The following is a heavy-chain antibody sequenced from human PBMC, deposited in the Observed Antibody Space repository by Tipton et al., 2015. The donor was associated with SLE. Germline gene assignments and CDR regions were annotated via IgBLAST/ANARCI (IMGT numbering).Heavy chain of an antibody. CDR3: ARSAGYGSSWAHFDY. D-gene: IGHD6-13*01. CDR2: IYTSGST. Sequence: TLSLTCTVSGGSLSSGSFYWSWIRQPAGRGLEWIGHIYTSGSTTYNPSLKSRVTISVATSRSQLSLKLTSVIAADTAVYYCARSAGYGSSWAHFDYWGQGTLVTVSS. CDR1: GGSLSSGSFY. V-gene: IGHV4-61*09. J-gene: IGHJ4*02.